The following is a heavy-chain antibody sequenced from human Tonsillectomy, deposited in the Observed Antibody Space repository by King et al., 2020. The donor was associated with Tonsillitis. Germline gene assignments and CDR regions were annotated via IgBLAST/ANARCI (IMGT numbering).Heavy chain of an antibody. D-gene: IGHD6-19*01. J-gene: IGHJ4*02. CDR2: IHPSDSNI. CDR3: AREGTGWFSDY. V-gene: IGHV5-10-1*03. Sequence: QLVQSGAEVKEPGESLRISCKGSGYRFTSYWISWVRQMPGKGLEWMGRIHPSDSNIKYNPAFQGHVNISADKSTTTAHLQWSSLKASDTAMYYCAREGTGWFSDYWGQGTLVTVSS. CDR1: GYRFTSYW.